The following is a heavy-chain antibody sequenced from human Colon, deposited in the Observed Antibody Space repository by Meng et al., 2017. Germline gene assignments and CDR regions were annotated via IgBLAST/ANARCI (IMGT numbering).Heavy chain of an antibody. CDR1: GGSISSYY. Sequence: QVQLQGSGPGLGKPSGTLSLTCTVSGGSISSYYWSWIRQPPGKGLEWIGYISYSGSTNYNPSLKSRVTISVDTSKNRFSLRLSSVTAADTAVYYCARGIAVADNWFDPWGQGTLVTVSS. CDR2: ISYSGST. D-gene: IGHD6-19*01. V-gene: IGHV4-59*01. CDR3: ARGIAVADNWFDP. J-gene: IGHJ5*02.